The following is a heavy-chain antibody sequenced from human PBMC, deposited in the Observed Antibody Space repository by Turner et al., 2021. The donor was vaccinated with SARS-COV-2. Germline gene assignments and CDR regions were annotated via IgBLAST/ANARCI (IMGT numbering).Heavy chain of an antibody. CDR2: FDFENGET. J-gene: IGHJ3*01. D-gene: IGHD3-9*01. V-gene: IGHV1-24*01. CDR3: AKLGVTESLLIIDAFDR. Sequence: QVQVVQSGARVKQPGASVKVSCKVSENTLTKLAIHWVRQSPGKGLEWMGGFDFENGETMNAQGFQGRLTLTADTSTNTAYMEMSSLRSEDTAIYYCAKLGVTESLLIIDAFDRWGQGTWVTVSS. CDR1: ENTLTKLA.